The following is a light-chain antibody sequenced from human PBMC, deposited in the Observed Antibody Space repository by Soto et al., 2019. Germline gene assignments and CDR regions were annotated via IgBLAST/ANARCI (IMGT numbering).Light chain of an antibody. Sequence: QSVLTQPPSVSGAPGQRVTISCTGSSSNIGAGYDVHWYQQLPGTAPKLLIDGNSNRPSGVPDRFSGSKSGTSASLAITGLQAEDEADYYCSSYAGTNNWVFGGGTQLTVL. CDR2: GNS. CDR1: SSNIGAGYD. J-gene: IGLJ3*02. CDR3: SSYAGTNNWV. V-gene: IGLV1-40*01.